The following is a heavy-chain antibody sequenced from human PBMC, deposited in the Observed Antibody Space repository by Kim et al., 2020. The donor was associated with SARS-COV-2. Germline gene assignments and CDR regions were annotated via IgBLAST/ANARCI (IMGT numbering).Heavy chain of an antibody. J-gene: IGHJ4*02. V-gene: IGHV1-8*01. CDR1: GYTFTSYD. D-gene: IGHD3-16*02. Sequence: ASVKVSCKASGYTFTSYDINWVRQATGQGLEWMGWMNPNSGNTGYAQKFQGRVTMTRNTSISTAYMELSSLRSEDTAVYYCARGFTYYDYVWGSYRPPLDYWGQGTLVTVSS. CDR3: ARGFTYYDYVWGSYRPPLDY. CDR2: MNPNSGNT.